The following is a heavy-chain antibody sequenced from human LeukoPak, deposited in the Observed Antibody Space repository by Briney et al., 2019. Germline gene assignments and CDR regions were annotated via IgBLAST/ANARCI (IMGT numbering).Heavy chain of an antibody. Sequence: GGSLRLSCAASGFTFSAYSMTWVRQAPGKGLEWVASVGSSGAYIYYADSVKGRFTISRDNAKNSLFLQMNSLRVEDTAVYYCAKGGYFVFEIWGQGTMVAVSS. CDR2: VGSSGAYI. CDR3: AKGGYFVFEI. D-gene: IGHD3-9*01. J-gene: IGHJ3*02. CDR1: GFTFSAYS. V-gene: IGHV3-21*04.